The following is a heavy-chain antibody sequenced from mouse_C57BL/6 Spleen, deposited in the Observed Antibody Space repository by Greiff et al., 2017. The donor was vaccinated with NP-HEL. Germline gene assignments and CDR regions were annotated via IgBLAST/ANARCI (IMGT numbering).Heavy chain of an antibody. J-gene: IGHJ3*01. CDR2: IDPSDSET. D-gene: IGHD2-4*01. Sequence: QVQLQQPGAELVRPGSSVKLSCKASGYTFTSYWMHWVKQRPIQGLEWIGNIDPSDSETHYNQKFKDKATLTVDKSSSTAYMQLSSLTSEDSAVYYCARGGDDYPAGFAYWGQGTLVTVSA. V-gene: IGHV1-52*01. CDR3: ARGGDDYPAGFAY. CDR1: GYTFTSYW.